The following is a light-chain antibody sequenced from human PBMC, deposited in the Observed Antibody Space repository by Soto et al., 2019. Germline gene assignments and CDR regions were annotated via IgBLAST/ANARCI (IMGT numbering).Light chain of an antibody. CDR1: SSDVGGYNY. Sequence: ALTQPASVSGSPRQSITISCTGTSSDVGGYNYVSWYQQHPGKAPKLMIYEVSNRPSGVSNRFSGSKSGNTASLTISGLQAEDEADYYCSSYTSSSTPLYVFGTGTKVTVL. V-gene: IGLV2-14*01. CDR3: SSYTSSSTPLYV. J-gene: IGLJ1*01. CDR2: EVS.